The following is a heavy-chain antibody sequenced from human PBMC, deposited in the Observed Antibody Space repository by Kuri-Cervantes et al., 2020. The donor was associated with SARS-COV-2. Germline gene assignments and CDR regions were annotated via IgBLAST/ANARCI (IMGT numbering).Heavy chain of an antibody. CDR3: ARGVWFDP. CDR2: INHSGST. CDR1: GGSFSGYY. J-gene: IGHJ5*02. V-gene: IGHV4-34*01. Sequence: SETLSLTCAVYGGSFSGYYWSWIRQPPGKGLEWIGEINHSGSTNYNPSLKSRVTISVDTSKNQFSLKLSSVTAADTAVYYCARGVWFDPWGQGTLVTVSS.